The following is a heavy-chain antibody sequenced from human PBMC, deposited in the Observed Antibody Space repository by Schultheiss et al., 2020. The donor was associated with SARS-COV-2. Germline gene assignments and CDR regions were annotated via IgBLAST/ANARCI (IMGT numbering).Heavy chain of an antibody. J-gene: IGHJ5*02. CDR3: AREGDGFLRYNWFDP. V-gene: IGHV3-7*01. CDR2: IKQDGSEK. D-gene: IGHD3-3*01. Sequence: GGSLRLSCAASGFTFSSYWMSWVRQAPGKGLEWVANIKQDGSEKYYVDSVKGRFTISRDNAKNTLYLQMNSLRAEDTAVYYCAREGDGFLRYNWFDPWGQGTLVTVSS. CDR1: GFTFSSYW.